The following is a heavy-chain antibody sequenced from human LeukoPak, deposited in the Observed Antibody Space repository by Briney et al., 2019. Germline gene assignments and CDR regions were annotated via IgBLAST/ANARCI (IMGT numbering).Heavy chain of an antibody. J-gene: IGHJ4*02. CDR2: IYTGGSP. V-gene: IGHV3-53*01. Sequence: GGSLRLSCVASGFTVTSNYVTWVRQAPGKGLEWVSVIYTGGSPYYADSVKGRFAISRDISKNTVYLQMYSLRAEDTAVYYRARGAATGPTLGLDYWGQGTLVTVSS. D-gene: IGHD6-13*01. CDR1: GFTVTSNY. CDR3: ARGAATGPTLGLDY.